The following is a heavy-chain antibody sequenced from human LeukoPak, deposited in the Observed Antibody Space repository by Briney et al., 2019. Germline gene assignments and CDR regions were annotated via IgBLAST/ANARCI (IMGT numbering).Heavy chain of an antibody. J-gene: IGHJ4*02. CDR1: GGSFSGYY. CDR3: ARVSRDIVVVPAAMLPQRPYYFDY. V-gene: IGHV4-34*01. CDR2: INHSGST. D-gene: IGHD2-2*01. Sequence: PSETLSLTCAVYGGSFSGYYWSWIRQPPGKGLEWIGEINHSGSTNYNPSLKSRVTISVDTSKNQFSLKLSSVTAADTAVYYCARVSRDIVVVPAAMLPQRPYYFDYWGQGTLVTVSS.